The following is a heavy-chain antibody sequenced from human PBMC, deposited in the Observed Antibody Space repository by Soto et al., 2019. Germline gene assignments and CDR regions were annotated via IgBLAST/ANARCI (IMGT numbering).Heavy chain of an antibody. V-gene: IGHV4-59*01. J-gene: IGHJ6*03. Sequence: SETLSLTCTVSGGSISSYYWSWSRQPPGKGLEWIGYIYYSGSTNYNPSLKSRVTISVDTSKNQFSLKLSSVTAADTAVYYCARPVPATWGDYYMDVWGKGTTVTVSS. CDR2: IYYSGST. CDR1: GGSISSYY. D-gene: IGHD2-2*01. CDR3: ARPVPATWGDYYMDV.